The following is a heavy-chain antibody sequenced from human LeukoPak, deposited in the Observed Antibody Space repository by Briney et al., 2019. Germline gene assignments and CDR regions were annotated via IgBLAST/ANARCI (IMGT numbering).Heavy chain of an antibody. CDR1: GFTFSSYS. J-gene: IGHJ6*02. V-gene: IGHV3-21*01. D-gene: IGHD3-3*01. Sequence: GGSLRLSCAASGFTFSSYSMNWVRQAPGKGLEWVSSISSSSSYIYYADSVKGRFTISRVNAKNSLYLQMNSLRAEDTAVYYCASFWSGYSDYYYYGMDVWGQGTTVTVSS. CDR2: ISSSSSYI. CDR3: ASFWSGYSDYYYYGMDV.